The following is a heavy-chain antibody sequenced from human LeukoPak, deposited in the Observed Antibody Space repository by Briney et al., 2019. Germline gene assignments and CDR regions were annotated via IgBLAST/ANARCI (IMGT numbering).Heavy chain of an antibody. CDR3: ARVYCSGGSFYSGDAFDI. D-gene: IGHD2-15*01. Sequence: ASVKVSCKASGYTFTGYYMHWVRQAPGQGLEGMGWINPKSGGTNYAQKLQGWVTMTRDTSISTAYMELSRLRSDDTPVYYCARVYCSGGSFYSGDAFDIWGQGTMVTVSS. J-gene: IGHJ3*02. CDR2: INPKSGGT. CDR1: GYTFTGYY. V-gene: IGHV1-2*04.